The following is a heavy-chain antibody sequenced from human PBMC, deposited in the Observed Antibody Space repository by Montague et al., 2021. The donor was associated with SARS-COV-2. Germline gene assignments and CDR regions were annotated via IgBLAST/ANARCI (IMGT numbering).Heavy chain of an antibody. CDR2: YSGNT. J-gene: IGHJ4*02. D-gene: IGHD5-18*01. V-gene: IGHV4-39*01. CDR3: ARREYSYGWGD. Sequence: YSGNTYYSPSLKSRLTISVDTSKNQFSLQLDSVTAADTALYYCARREYSYGWGDWGQGTLVTVS.